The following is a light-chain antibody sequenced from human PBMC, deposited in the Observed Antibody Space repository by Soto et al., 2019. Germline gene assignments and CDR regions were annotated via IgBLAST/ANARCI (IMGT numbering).Light chain of an antibody. Sequence: EIVMTQSPATLSLSPGERATLSCRASQSVSSNLAWYQQKPGQAPRLLIYCASTRATGSPARCSGSGSGTEFTITISSLLSEDFSVFYYQQYNNWPPLTFGGGTKVEIK. CDR1: QSVSSN. CDR3: QQYNNWPPLT. CDR2: CAS. V-gene: IGKV3-15*01. J-gene: IGKJ4*01.